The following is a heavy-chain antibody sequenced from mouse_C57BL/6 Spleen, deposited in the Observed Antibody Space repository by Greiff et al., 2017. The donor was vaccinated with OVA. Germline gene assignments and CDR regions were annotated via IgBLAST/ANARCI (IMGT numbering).Heavy chain of an antibody. J-gene: IGHJ1*03. CDR2: IYPGSGST. Sequence: QVQLKQPGAELVKPGASVKMSCKASGYTFTSYWITWVKQRPGQGLEWIGDIYPGSGSTNYNEKFKSKATLTVDTSSSTAYMQLSSLTSEDSAVYYCARGGSTVVDLRYFDVWGTGTTVTVSS. CDR3: ARGGSTVVDLRYFDV. V-gene: IGHV1-55*01. CDR1: GYTFTSYW. D-gene: IGHD1-1*01.